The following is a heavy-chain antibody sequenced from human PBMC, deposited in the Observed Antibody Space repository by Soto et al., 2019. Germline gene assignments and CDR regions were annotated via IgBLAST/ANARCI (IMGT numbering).Heavy chain of an antibody. J-gene: IGHJ4*02. Sequence: SETLSLTCSVSGDSMSEFYWSWIRQSPGKGLEWIGYVHYVGTTKYNPSHKSRVTISVDTSKKQFSLNLRSVTAADTAVYYCTRLNYYDTSGYPYFFDYWGQGAPVTVSS. D-gene: IGHD3-22*01. V-gene: IGHV4-59*12. CDR2: VHYVGTT. CDR3: TRLNYYDTSGYPYFFDY. CDR1: GDSMSEFY.